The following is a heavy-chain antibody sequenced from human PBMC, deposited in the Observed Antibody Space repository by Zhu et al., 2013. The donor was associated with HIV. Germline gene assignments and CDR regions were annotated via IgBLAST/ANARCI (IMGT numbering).Heavy chain of an antibody. V-gene: IGHV1-2*02. CDR2: INPNSGGT. J-gene: IGHJ5*02. CDR3: AREGLPFGSGSPNWFDP. CDR1: GYIFPVI. Sequence: VQSGAEMRTPGASVKISCKTSGYIFPVIIYTGCGRSPGQGLEWMGWINPNSGGTNYAQKFQGRVTMTRDTSISTAYMELSRLRSDDTAVYYCAREGLPFGSGSPNWFDPWGQGTLVTVSS. D-gene: IGHD3-10*01.